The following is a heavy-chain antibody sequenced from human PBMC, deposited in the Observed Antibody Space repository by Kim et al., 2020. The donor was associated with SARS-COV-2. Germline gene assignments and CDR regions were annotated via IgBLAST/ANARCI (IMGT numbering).Heavy chain of an antibody. Sequence: KGLEWISYISGGATYTHYADVVLGRFIVSRDNTKNSLSLHMNSLRADDTAVYFCARDSDFAWGLYGLDVWGQGTTVTVSS. CDR2: ISGGATYT. D-gene: IGHD3-16*01. J-gene: IGHJ6*02. V-gene: IGHV3-11*06. CDR3: ARDSDFAWGLYGLDV.